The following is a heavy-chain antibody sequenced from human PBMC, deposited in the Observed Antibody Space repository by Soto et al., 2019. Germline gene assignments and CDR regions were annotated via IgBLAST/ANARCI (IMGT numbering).Heavy chain of an antibody. D-gene: IGHD1-1*01. CDR3: VRDGTKTLRDWFDP. J-gene: IGHJ5*02. CDR1: GASISGFY. CDR2: IYATGTT. Sequence: SETLSLTCTVSGASISGFYWSWIRKSAGKGLEWIGRIYATGTTDYNPSLKSRVMMSVGTSKKQFSLKLRSVTAADTAVYYCVRDGTKTLRDWFDPWGQGISVTVSS. V-gene: IGHV4-4*07.